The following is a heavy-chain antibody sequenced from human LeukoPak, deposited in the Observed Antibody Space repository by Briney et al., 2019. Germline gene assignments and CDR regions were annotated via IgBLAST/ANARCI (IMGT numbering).Heavy chain of an antibody. V-gene: IGHV3-23*01. CDR2: ISGSGGST. J-gene: IGHJ4*02. CDR1: GFTFSSYA. Sequence: GGYLRLSCAASGFTFSSYAMSWVRQAPGKGLEWVSAISGSGGSTYYEDSVKGRFTISRDNSKNTLYLQMNSLRVKDTAVYYCAKDVALSSSGRKVWFDYWGQGSLVTVSS. D-gene: IGHD3-22*01. CDR3: AKDVALSSSGRKVWFDY.